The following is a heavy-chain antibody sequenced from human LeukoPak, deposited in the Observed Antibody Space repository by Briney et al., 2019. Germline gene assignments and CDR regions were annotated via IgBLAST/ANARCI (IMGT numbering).Heavy chain of an antibody. Sequence: GASVKVSCKASGFTFTDYYIHWVRQAPGQGLEWMGSIHPKSGGTKYAQKFQGRVTMTRDTSISTAYMELSRLRSDDTAVYYCARGWIQLGLDYWGQGTLVTVSS. D-gene: IGHD5-18*01. V-gene: IGHV1-2*02. CDR1: GFTFTDYY. J-gene: IGHJ4*02. CDR3: ARGWIQLGLDY. CDR2: IHPKSGGT.